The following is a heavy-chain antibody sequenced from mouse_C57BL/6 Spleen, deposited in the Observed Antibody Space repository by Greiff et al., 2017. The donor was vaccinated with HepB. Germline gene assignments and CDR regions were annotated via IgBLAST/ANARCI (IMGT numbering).Heavy chain of an antibody. D-gene: IGHD1-1*01. Sequence: QVQLQQPGAELVKPGASVKLSCKASGYTLTSYWMHWVKQRPGQGLEWIGMIHPNSGSTNYNEKFKSKATLTVDKSSSTAYMQRSSLASEDSAVYYCERRMVVATDDYWGQGTTLTVSS. CDR3: ERRMVVATDDY. V-gene: IGHV1-64*01. J-gene: IGHJ2*01. CDR1: GYTLTSYW. CDR2: IHPNSGST.